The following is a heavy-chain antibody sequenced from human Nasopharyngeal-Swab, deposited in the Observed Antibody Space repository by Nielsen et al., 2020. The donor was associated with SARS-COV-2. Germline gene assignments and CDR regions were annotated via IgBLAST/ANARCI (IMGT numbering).Heavy chain of an antibody. CDR2: ISPGSDSM. CDR3: ARLFGVRYSDN. Sequence: GESLKISCAASGFTLSDYNMNWVRQVPGKGLEWLSYISPGSDSMSYADSVKGRFTISRDNAKNSLYLQMNSLRAEDTAVYFCARLFGVRYSDNRGQGTLVTVSS. J-gene: IGHJ4*02. D-gene: IGHD2-8*01. V-gene: IGHV3-48*04. CDR1: GFTLSDYN.